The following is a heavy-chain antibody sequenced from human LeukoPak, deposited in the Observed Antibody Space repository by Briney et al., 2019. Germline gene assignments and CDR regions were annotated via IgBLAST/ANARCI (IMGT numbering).Heavy chain of an antibody. CDR3: AREVALGRGSGAFDI. CDR1: GGSVSSYY. D-gene: IGHD3-10*01. Sequence: ETLTLTCTVSGGSVSSYYWSWVRQAPGKGLEWVSVIYSGGSTYYADSVKGRYTISRDNSKNTLYLQMNSLRAEDTAVYYCAREVALGRGSGAFDIWVQATMVTVSS. CDR2: IYSGGST. V-gene: IGHV3-53*01. J-gene: IGHJ3*02.